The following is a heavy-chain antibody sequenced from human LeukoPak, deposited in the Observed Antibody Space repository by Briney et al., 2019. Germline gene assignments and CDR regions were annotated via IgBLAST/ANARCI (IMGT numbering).Heavy chain of an antibody. J-gene: IGHJ4*02. CDR3: ARGGAGRGFDY. CDR1: GGTFSSYA. D-gene: IGHD1-26*01. V-gene: IGHV1-69*13. CDR2: IIPIFGTA. Sequence: ASVKVSCKACGGTFSSYAISWVRQAPGQRLEWMGGIIPIFGTANYAQKFQGRVTITADESTSTAYMELSSLRSEDTAVYYCARGGAGRGFDYWGQGTLVTVSS.